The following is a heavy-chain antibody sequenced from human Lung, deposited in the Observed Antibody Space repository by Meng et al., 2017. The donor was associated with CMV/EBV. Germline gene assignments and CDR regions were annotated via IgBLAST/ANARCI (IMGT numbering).Heavy chain of an antibody. Sequence: SQTLSLTFSVSGVPISTDNWWRWVRQPPGKPLEWIGENYRSGSTHYIPSLKSRVTISIDRSKNLFSLRLTPLTAADTAVYYCAKEWLDATTGQFDDWGQGTMVTVSS. CDR2: NYRSGST. D-gene: IGHD1-26*01. J-gene: IGHJ4*02. CDR3: AKEWLDATTGQFDD. V-gene: IGHV4-4*02. CDR1: GVPISTDNW.